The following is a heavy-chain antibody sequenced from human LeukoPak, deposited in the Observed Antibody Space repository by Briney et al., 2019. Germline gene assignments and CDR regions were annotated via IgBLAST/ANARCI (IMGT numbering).Heavy chain of an antibody. CDR3: ARARWYSSDY. V-gene: IGHV3-74*01. Sequence: GGSLRLSCEASGFTFTTYSMTWVRQAPGKGLEWVSSTNSDGSSTGYTDSVKGRFTVSRDNAKNTLYLQMNSLRAEDTAVYYCARARWYSSDYWGQGTLVTVSS. D-gene: IGHD5-24*01. CDR2: TNSDGSST. J-gene: IGHJ4*02. CDR1: GFTFTTYS.